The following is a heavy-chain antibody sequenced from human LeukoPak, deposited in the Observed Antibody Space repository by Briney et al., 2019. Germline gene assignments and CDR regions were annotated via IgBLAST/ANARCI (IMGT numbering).Heavy chain of an antibody. V-gene: IGHV3-74*01. D-gene: IGHD1-26*01. CDR2: MNSDGSIT. Sequence: GGSLRLSCAASGFTFSTYWMHWVRQAPGKGLEWVSRMNSDGSITTYADSVKGRFTISRDNSKNTLYLQMNSLRAEDTAVYYCARAPTSYYYFDYWGQGTLVTVSS. CDR1: GFTFSTYW. J-gene: IGHJ4*02. CDR3: ARAPTSYYYFDY.